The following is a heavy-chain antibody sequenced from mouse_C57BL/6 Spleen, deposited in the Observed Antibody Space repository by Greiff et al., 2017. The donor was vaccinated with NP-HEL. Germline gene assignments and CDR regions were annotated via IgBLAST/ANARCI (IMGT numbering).Heavy chain of an antibody. V-gene: IGHV1-50*01. Sequence: VQLQQSGAELVKPGASVKLSCKASGYTFTSYWMQWVKQRPGQGLEWIGEIDPSDSYTNYNQKFKGKATLTVDTSSSTAYMQLSILTSEDSAVYYCARVDDGYYGAMDYWGQGTSVTVSS. J-gene: IGHJ4*01. CDR3: ARVDDGYYGAMDY. CDR2: IDPSDSYT. D-gene: IGHD2-3*01. CDR1: GYTFTSYW.